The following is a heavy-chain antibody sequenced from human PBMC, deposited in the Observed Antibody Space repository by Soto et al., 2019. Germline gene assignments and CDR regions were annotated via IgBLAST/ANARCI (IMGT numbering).Heavy chain of an antibody. CDR1: GGSFSGYH. CDR2: INHSGST. D-gene: IGHD6-13*01. CDR3: ARVSGYSSSWYTGARGYYYNMDV. Sequence: RSLTCAVYGGSFSGYHWSWIRQSPGKGLEWIGEINHSGSTNYKASLKSRVTISLDTSKNKYSLKLSSVTAADTAVYYCARVSGYSSSWYTGARGYYYNMDVWGQGTTVTVSS. V-gene: IGHV4-34*01. J-gene: IGHJ6*02.